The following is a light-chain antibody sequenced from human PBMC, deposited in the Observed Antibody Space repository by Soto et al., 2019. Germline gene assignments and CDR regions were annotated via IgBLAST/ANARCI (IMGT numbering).Light chain of an antibody. J-gene: IGKJ1*01. V-gene: IGKV3-20*01. CDR1: QSVSSSY. Sequence: EIVLTQSPGTLSLSPXERATLSCRASQSVSSSYLAWYQQKPGQAPRLLIYGASSRATGIPDRFSGSGSGTDFTLTISRLEPEDNDAYYCQQYGSSPGTFGQGTKVHIK. CDR2: GAS. CDR3: QQYGSSPGT.